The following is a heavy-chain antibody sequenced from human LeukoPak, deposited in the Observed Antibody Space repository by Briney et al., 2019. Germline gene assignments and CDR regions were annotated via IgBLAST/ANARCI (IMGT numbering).Heavy chain of an antibody. CDR2: IYTSGST. V-gene: IGHV4-61*02. J-gene: IGHJ4*02. CDR3: ARGFGVVEYFDY. D-gene: IGHD3-3*01. CDR1: GGSISSANYY. Sequence: PSETLSLTCTVSGGSISSANYYWGWIRQPAGKGLEWIGRIYTSGSTNYHPSLKSRVTISVDTSKNQFSLKLSSVTAADTAVYYCARGFGVVEYFDYWGQGTLVTVSS.